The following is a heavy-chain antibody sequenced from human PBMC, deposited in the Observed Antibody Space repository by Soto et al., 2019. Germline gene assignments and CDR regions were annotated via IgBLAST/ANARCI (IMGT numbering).Heavy chain of an antibody. CDR2: ISSSSSTI. V-gene: IGHV3-48*01. CDR1: GFTFSSYS. Sequence: GGSLRLSCAASGFTFSSYSMSWVRQAPGKGLEWVSYISSSSSTIYYADSVKGRFTISRDNSKNSLYLQMNSLGAEDTAVYYCARDFVVGGPTINYYYGMDVWGQGTTVTVSS. D-gene: IGHD1-26*01. CDR3: ARDFVVGGPTINYYYGMDV. J-gene: IGHJ6*02.